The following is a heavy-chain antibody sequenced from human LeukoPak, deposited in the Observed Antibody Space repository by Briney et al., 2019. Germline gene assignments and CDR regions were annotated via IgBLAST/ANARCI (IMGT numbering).Heavy chain of an antibody. Sequence: GRSLRLSCAASGFTFDDYAMHWVRQGPGKGLEWVAGISWSSGNIGYADSVKGRFTISRDNAESSLHLQMNSLRIEDTALYFCARDAWRRAFNYGMDVWGQGTTVAVSS. D-gene: IGHD5-12*01. CDR2: ISWSSGNI. V-gene: IGHV3-9*01. CDR3: ARDAWRRAFNYGMDV. J-gene: IGHJ6*02. CDR1: GFTFDDYA.